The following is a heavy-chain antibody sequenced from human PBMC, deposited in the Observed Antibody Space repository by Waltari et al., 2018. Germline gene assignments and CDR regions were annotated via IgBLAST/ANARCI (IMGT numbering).Heavy chain of an antibody. Sequence: EVQFLESGGDLVQPGGSLRLSCAASGFSIGSSAMSWVRQAPGKGPGGVASITRQATTYYAGSVRGRFAISRDESDNKLYLQMSGLRAEDTAMYYCAKDHASSGWPTFDSWGQGTQVTVSS. D-gene: IGHD6-19*01. J-gene: IGHJ4*02. V-gene: IGHV3-23*01. CDR1: GFSIGSSA. CDR2: ITRQATT. CDR3: AKDHASSGWPTFDS.